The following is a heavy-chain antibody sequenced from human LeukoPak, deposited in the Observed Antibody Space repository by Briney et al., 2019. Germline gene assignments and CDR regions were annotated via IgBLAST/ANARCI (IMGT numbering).Heavy chain of an antibody. CDR2: ISYDGSNK. Sequence: GGSLRLSCAASGFTFSSYGMHWVRQAPGKGLEWVAVISYDGSNKYYADSVKGRFTISRDNSKNTLYLQMNSLRAEDTAVYYCAREGPQTYYYGSGSSLDYWGQGTLVTVSS. D-gene: IGHD3-10*01. J-gene: IGHJ4*02. CDR1: GFTFSSYG. CDR3: AREGPQTYYYGSGSSLDY. V-gene: IGHV3-30*03.